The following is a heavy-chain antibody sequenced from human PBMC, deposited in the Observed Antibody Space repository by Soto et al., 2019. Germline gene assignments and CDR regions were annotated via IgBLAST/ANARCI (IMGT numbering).Heavy chain of an antibody. V-gene: IGHV3-30*03. D-gene: IGHD3-22*01. CDR1: GFAFSTSV. J-gene: IGHJ1*01. Sequence: QVQLVECGGGVVQPGGSLRLSCAASGFAFSTSVIHWVRQAPGKGLEWMAHISYNGNKKHYADSVKGRFTVSRDISESTLYLQMSSLRAEDTAVYYCAREQFEDGRGHYDHWGQDTLVSVSS. CDR2: ISYNGNKK. CDR3: AREQFEDGRGHYDH.